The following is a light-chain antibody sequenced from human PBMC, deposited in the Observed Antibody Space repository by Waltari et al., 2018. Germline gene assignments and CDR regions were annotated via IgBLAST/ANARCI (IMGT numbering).Light chain of an antibody. CDR1: SSDVGSYNY. Sequence: QSALTQPPSASGSPGQSVTLSCTGTSSDVGSYNYVSWFQQHPGKAPKRMIYEVSKRPSGVPHRFSGSKSGNTASLTVSGLQAEDEADYYCSSYAGRNNLVFGGGTKLTVL. CDR2: EVS. V-gene: IGLV2-8*01. CDR3: SSYAGRNNLV. J-gene: IGLJ2*01.